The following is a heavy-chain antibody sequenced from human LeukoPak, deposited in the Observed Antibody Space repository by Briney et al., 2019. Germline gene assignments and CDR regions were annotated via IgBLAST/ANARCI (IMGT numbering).Heavy chain of an antibody. Sequence: ASETLSLTCTVSGGSISSYYWSWIRQPAGKGLEWIGRIYTSGSTNYNPSPKSRVTMSVDTSKNQFSLKLSSVTAADTAVYYCARDLTYCSSTSCHPAYYYGMDVWGQGTTVTVSS. CDR3: ARDLTYCSSTSCHPAYYYGMDV. J-gene: IGHJ6*02. V-gene: IGHV4-4*07. D-gene: IGHD2-2*01. CDR2: IYTSGST. CDR1: GGSISSYY.